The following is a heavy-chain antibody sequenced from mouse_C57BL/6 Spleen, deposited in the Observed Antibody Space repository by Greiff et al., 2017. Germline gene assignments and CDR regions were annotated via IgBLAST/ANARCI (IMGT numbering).Heavy chain of an antibody. CDR2: IDPSDSET. CDR1: GYTFTSYW. D-gene: IGHD4-1*01. V-gene: IGHV1-52*01. J-gene: IGHJ1*03. Sequence: QVQLQQPGAELVRPGSSVKLSCKASGYTFTSYWMHWVKQRPIQGLEWIGNIDPSDSETHYNQKFKDKATLTVDKSSSTAYMQLSSLTSEDSAVYYCARKLTGRGYFDFWGTGTTVTVSS. CDR3: ARKLTGRGYFDF.